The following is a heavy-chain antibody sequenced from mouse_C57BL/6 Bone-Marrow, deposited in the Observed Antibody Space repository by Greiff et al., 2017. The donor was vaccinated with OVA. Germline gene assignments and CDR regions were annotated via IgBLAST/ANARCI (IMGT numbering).Heavy chain of an antibody. V-gene: IGHV5-12*01. J-gene: IGHJ4*01. CDR3: ARRGAYYSNYDAMDY. Sequence: EVKLVESGGGLVQPGGSLKLSCAASGFTFSDYYMYWVRQTPEKRLEWVAYISNGGGSTYYPDTVKGRFTISRDNAKNTLYLQMSRLKSEDTAMYYCARRGAYYSNYDAMDYWGQGTSVTVSS. D-gene: IGHD2-5*01. CDR1: GFTFSDYY. CDR2: ISNGGGST.